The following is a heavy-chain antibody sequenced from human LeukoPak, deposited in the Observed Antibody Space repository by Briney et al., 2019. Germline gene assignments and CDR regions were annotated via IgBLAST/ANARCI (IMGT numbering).Heavy chain of an antibody. CDR3: VSFYETY. CDR2: INSDGSWT. D-gene: IGHD2/OR15-2a*01. Sequence: GGTLRLSCAASGNYWMHWVRQAPGKGLVWVSHINSDGSWTSYADSVKGRFTISKDNAKNTVYLQMNNLRAEDTAVYYCVSFYETYWGRGTLVTVSS. V-gene: IGHV3-74*01. CDR1: GNYW. J-gene: IGHJ4*02.